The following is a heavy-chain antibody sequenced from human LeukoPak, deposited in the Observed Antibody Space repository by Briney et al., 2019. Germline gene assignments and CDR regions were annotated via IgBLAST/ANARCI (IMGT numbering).Heavy chain of an antibody. V-gene: IGHV1-46*01. J-gene: IGHJ4*02. CDR1: GYTFTSYY. CDR2: INPSGGST. Sequence: ASVKVSFKASGYTFTSYYMHWVRQAPGQGLEWMGIINPSGGSTSYAQKFQSRVTMTRDTSTSTVYTELSSLRSEDTAVYYCATATITHTDYWGQGTLVTVSS. D-gene: IGHD5-24*01. CDR3: ATATITHTDY.